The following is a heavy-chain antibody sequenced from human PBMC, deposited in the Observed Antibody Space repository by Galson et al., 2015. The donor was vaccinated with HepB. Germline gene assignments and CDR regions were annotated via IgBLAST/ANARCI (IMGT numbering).Heavy chain of an antibody. J-gene: IGHJ6*02. CDR1: GYTLSEIS. V-gene: IGHV1-24*01. CDR3: ATVGRYYDASGYVVYYGLDV. Sequence: SVKVSCKVSGYTLSEISMNWVRQAPGKGLEWMGGFDPENGETIYAQKFQGRVTMTEDTSTDTSYMDLSSLRSEDTAVYYCATVGRYYDASGYVVYYGLDVWGQGTTVTVSS. CDR2: FDPENGET. D-gene: IGHD3-22*01.